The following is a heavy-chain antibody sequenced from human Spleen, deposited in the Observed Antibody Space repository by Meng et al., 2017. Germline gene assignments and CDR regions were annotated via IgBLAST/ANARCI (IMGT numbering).Heavy chain of an antibody. CDR2: INHSGST. V-gene: IGHV4-34*01. D-gene: IGHD3-10*01. J-gene: IGHJ5*02. Sequence: GQDQHGCAGLLQPSEALYLTCAFYGGSFSGYYWSWIRQPTGKVLEWIGEINHSGSTNYNPSLKSRVTISVDTSKNQFSLKLSSVTAADTAVYYCARGRITMVRGVICWFDPWGQGTLVTVSS. CDR1: GGSFSGYY. CDR3: ARGRITMVRGVICWFDP.